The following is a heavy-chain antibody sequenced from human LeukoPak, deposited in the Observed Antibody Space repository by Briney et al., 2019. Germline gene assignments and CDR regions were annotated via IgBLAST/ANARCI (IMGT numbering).Heavy chain of an antibody. J-gene: IGHJ4*02. V-gene: IGHV1-69*04. D-gene: IGHD1-26*01. CDR3: ARDSEWELPDFDY. CDR1: GGTFSSYA. Sequence: SVKVSCKASGGTFSSYAISWVRQAPGQGLEWMGRIIPILGIANYAQKFQGRVTITADKSTSTAYMELSSLRSEDTAVYYCARDSEWELPDFDYWGQGTLVTVSP. CDR2: IIPILGIA.